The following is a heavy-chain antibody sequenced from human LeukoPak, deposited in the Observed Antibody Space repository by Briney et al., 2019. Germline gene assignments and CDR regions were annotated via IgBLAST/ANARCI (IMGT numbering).Heavy chain of an antibody. Sequence: PGGSPRLSCAASGFTFSSYAMSWVRQAPGKGLEWVSAISGSGGSTYYADSVKGRFTISRDNSKNTLYLQMNSLRAEDTAVYYCAKIKAVAKYYFDYWGQGTLVTVSS. CDR1: GFTFSSYA. V-gene: IGHV3-23*01. CDR2: ISGSGGST. D-gene: IGHD6-19*01. J-gene: IGHJ4*02. CDR3: AKIKAVAKYYFDY.